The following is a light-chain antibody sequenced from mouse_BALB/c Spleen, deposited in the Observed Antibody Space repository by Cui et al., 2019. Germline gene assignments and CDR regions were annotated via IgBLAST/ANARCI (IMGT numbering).Light chain of an antibody. Sequence: DSQMPQTTSSLSVSPGDRVTISCRARHDISNYLDWYQQKPEGTVKLLIYYTSKFHAEVPSRFSGGGSGTEYSLTISNLEQDDIAACYYRQDNTLPPYTFGGGTKLEIK. CDR1: HDISNY. J-gene: IGKJ2*01. CDR2: YTS. V-gene: IGKV10-96*01. CDR3: RQDNTLPPYT.